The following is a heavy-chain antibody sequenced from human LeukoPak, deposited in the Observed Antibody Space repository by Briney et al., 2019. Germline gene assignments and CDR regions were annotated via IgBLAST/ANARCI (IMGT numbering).Heavy chain of an antibody. CDR1: GRSFSGYY. D-gene: IGHD2-15*01. CDR2: INHSGST. V-gene: IGHV4-34*01. Sequence: KSSETLSLTCAVYGRSFSGYYWSWIRQPPGKGLEWIGEINHSGSTNYNPSLKSRVTISVDTSKNQFSLKLSSVTAADTAVYYCARVGYCSHGSCLRLDWYFDLWGRGTLVTVSS. J-gene: IGHJ2*01. CDR3: ARVGYCSHGSCLRLDWYFDL.